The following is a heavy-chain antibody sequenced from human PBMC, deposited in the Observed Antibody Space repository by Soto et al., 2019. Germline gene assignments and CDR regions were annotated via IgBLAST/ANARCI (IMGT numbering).Heavy chain of an antibody. CDR1: GGSISSTNHY. D-gene: IGHD3-22*01. V-gene: IGHV4-39*01. CDR3: ARHGYYYDSTGYYYFV. CDR2: IYYSGMT. Sequence: PSETLSLTCTVFGGSISSTNHYWGWIRQPPGKGLEWIGDIYYSGMTRYNPSLRSRVTISVDTPKNQFSLKLNSVTAADTAVYYCARHGYYYDSTGYYYFVWGQGTPLTVSS. J-gene: IGHJ4*02.